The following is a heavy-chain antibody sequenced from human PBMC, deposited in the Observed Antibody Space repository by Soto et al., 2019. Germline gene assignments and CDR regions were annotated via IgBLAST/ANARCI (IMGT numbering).Heavy chain of an antibody. D-gene: IGHD2-15*01. CDR2: IDWDDDK. J-gene: IGHJ4*02. CDR3: ARMAAGSSGGSCYFFDY. Sequence: GPTLVNPTQTLTLTCTFSGFSLSTSGMCVSWIRQPPGRALEWLALIDWDDDKYYSTSLKTRLTISKDTSKNQVVLTMTNMDPVDTATYYCARMAAGSSGGSCYFFDYWGQGTLVTVSS. CDR1: GFSLSTSGMC. V-gene: IGHV2-70*01.